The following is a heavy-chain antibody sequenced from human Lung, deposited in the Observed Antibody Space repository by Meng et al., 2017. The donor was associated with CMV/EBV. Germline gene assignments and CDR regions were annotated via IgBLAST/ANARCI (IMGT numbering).Heavy chain of an antibody. V-gene: IGHV3-30*18. CDR2: ISSDGDNK. J-gene: IGHJ4*02. CDR1: GLTFSNYG. D-gene: IGHD4-17*01. Sequence: SGLTFSNYGMHWVRRAPGKGLEWLAVISSDGDNKHYADSVKGRFTISRDNSKNTLNLQMNSLRPEDTSVYYCAKDLKAYGDYYFDYWGQGILVTVSS. CDR3: AKDLKAYGDYYFDY.